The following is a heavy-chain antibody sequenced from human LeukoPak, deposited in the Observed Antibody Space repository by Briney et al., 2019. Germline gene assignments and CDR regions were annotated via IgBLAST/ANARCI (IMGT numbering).Heavy chain of an antibody. CDR2: IYSGGST. CDR3: ARGRRATVVTPAFDY. V-gene: IGHV3-53*01. D-gene: IGHD4-23*01. CDR1: GFTVSSNY. Sequence: GGSLRLSCAASGFTVSSNYMSWVRQAPGKGLEWVSVIYSGGSTYYADSVKGRFTISRDNSKNTLYLQMNSLRAEDTAVYYCARGRRATVVTPAFDYWGQGTLVTVSS. J-gene: IGHJ4*02.